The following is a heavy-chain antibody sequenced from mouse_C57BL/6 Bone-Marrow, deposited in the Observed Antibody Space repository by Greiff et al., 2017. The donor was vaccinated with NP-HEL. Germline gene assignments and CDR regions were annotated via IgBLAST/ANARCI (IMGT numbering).Heavy chain of an antibody. Sequence: QVQLQQPGAELVKPGASVKMCCKASGYTFTSYWITWVKQRPGQGLEWIGDIYPGSGSTNYNEKFKSKATLTVDTSSSTAYMQLSSLTSEDSAVYYCAAYYSNYVGFAYWGQGTLVTVSA. CDR2: IYPGSGST. J-gene: IGHJ3*01. CDR3: AAYYSNYVGFAY. CDR1: GYTFTSYW. D-gene: IGHD2-5*01. V-gene: IGHV1-55*01.